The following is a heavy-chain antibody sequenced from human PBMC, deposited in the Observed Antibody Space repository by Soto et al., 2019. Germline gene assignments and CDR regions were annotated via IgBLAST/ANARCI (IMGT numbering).Heavy chain of an antibody. V-gene: IGHV4-59*01. CDR2: LYNAGST. J-gene: IGHJ6*02. Sequence: QVRLQESGPGLVKPSETLSLTCTVSGGSISRYYWSRIRQPPGKGLEWIGYLYNAGSTIYNPSLKSRVTISVDTSQNQFSLNLNYVTAADTAVYYCARDLWGYCGTDCYPLDVWGQGTTVTVSS. CDR1: GGSISRYY. CDR3: ARDLWGYCGTDCYPLDV. D-gene: IGHD2-21*02.